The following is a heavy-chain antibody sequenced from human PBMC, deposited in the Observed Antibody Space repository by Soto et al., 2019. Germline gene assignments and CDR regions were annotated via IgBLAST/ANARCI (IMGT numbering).Heavy chain of an antibody. Sequence: PSATLSLTCAVYGGSFSGYYWSWIRQPPGKGLEWIGEINHSGSTNYNPSLKSRVTISVDTSKNQFSLKLSSVTAADTAVYYCARGKREYDFWSGYGPMDAFDIWGQGTMVTVPS. D-gene: IGHD3-3*01. J-gene: IGHJ3*02. CDR2: INHSGST. CDR3: ARGKREYDFWSGYGPMDAFDI. V-gene: IGHV4-34*01. CDR1: GGSFSGYY.